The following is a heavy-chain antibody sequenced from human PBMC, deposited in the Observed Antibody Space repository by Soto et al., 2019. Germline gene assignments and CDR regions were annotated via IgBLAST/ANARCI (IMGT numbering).Heavy chain of an antibody. J-gene: IGHJ3*02. CDR2: ISSSSSYI. V-gene: IGHV3-21*01. CDR1: GFTFSSYS. CDR3: ARSYYYDSSGNYYGAFDI. D-gene: IGHD3-22*01. Sequence: GSLRLSCAASGFTFSSYSMNWVRQAPGKGLEWVSSISSSSSYIYYADSVKGRFTISRDNAKNSLYLQMNSLRAEDTAVYYCARSYYYDSSGNYYGAFDIWGQGTMVTV.